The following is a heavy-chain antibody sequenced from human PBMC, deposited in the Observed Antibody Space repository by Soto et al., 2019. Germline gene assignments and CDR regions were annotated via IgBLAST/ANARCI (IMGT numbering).Heavy chain of an antibody. CDR2: IYWDDSK. CDR1: GFSLSTSGVG. V-gene: IGHV2-5*02. Sequence: QITLKESGPTLVRPTQTLTLTCAFSGFSLSTSGVGVGWIRQPPGKALEWLAVIYWDDSKHYRPSLRNRLTITKHTSKNQVVLTMTNMDPMDTGTYYCAHKGPEDWPLDYWGQGTLVTVSS. J-gene: IGHJ4*02. D-gene: IGHD3-9*01. CDR3: AHKGPEDWPLDY.